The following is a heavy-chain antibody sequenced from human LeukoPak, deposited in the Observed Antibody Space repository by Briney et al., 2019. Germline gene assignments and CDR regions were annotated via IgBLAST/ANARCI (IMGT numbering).Heavy chain of an antibody. Sequence: GASVKVSCKVSGYTLTELSMHWVRQAPGKGLEWMGGFDPEDGETIYAQKFQGRVTMTEDTSTDTAYMELSSLRSEDTAVYYCATEQTAAAAANMEAFDIWGQGTMVTVSS. D-gene: IGHD6-25*01. CDR1: GYTLTELS. CDR2: FDPEDGET. CDR3: ATEQTAAAAANMEAFDI. J-gene: IGHJ3*02. V-gene: IGHV1-24*01.